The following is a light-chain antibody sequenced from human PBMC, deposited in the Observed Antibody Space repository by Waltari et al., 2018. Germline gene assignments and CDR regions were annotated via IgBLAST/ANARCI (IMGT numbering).Light chain of an antibody. V-gene: IGLV2-23*02. Sequence: QSALTQPASVSGSPGQSITISCLGTTIDFAPYNLVSWYQQHPGKAPKLIVYEVNQRPSGVSNRFSVSKSGNTASLTISGLQTEDEADYYCCSYAGRNTYVFGTGTKVTVL. J-gene: IGLJ1*01. CDR2: EVN. CDR3: CSYAGRNTYV. CDR1: TIDFAPYNL.